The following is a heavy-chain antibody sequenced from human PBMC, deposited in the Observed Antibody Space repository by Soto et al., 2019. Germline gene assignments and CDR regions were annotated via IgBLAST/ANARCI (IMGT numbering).Heavy chain of an antibody. CDR2: IYYSGST. CDR3: ARDYIWGSHWFDP. Sequence: SXTLSLTCTVSGGSISSGGYYWSWIRQHPGKGLEWIGYIYYSGSTYYNPSLKSRVTISVDTSKNQFSLKLSSVTAADTAVYYCARDYIWGSHWFDPWGQGTLVTVSS. V-gene: IGHV4-31*03. CDR1: GGSISSGGYY. J-gene: IGHJ5*02. D-gene: IGHD3-16*01.